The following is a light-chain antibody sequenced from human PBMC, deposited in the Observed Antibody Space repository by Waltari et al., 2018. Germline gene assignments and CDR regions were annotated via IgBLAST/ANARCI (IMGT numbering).Light chain of an antibody. CDR3: QQYYSTPRT. V-gene: IGKV4-1*01. Sequence: DIVMTQSPDSLAVSLGERATINCQSRQSVLYSSNNKNYLAWYQQKPGQPPKLLIYWASTRESGVPDRFSGSGSGTDFTLTISSLQAEDVAVYYCQQYYSTPRTFGQGTKVEIK. CDR1: QSVLYSSNNKNY. CDR2: WAS. J-gene: IGKJ1*01.